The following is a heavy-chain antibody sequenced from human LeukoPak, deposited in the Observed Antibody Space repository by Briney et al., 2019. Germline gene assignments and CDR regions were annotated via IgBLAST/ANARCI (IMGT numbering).Heavy chain of an antibody. CDR3: ARESGKFDY. Sequence: GGSLTLSCVASGLPLRDFAMHWVRQAPGQGLEWVSLISGDGVSTFFTDSVKGRFSIYRDNSKKSLFLEMSSLRTEDTAMYYCARESGKFDYWGQGTLVAVSS. J-gene: IGHJ4*02. CDR2: ISGDGVST. V-gene: IGHV3-43*02. CDR1: GLPLRDFA.